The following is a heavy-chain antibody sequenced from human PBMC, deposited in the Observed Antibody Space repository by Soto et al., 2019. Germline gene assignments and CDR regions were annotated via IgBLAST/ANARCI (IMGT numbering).Heavy chain of an antibody. D-gene: IGHD3-22*01. V-gene: IGHV1-18*01. CDR2: ISAYNGNT. Sequence: QVQLVQSGAEVKKPGASAKVSCKASGYTFTSYGISWVRQAPGQGLEWMGWISAYNGNTNYAQKLQGRVTMTTDTSXXTAYMELRSLRSDDTAVYYCAREPGYYDSMWYFDYWGQGTLVTVSS. CDR1: GYTFTSYG. J-gene: IGHJ4*02. CDR3: AREPGYYDSMWYFDY.